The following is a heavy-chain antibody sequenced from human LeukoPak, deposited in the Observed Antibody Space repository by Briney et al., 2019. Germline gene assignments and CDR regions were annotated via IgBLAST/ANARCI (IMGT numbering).Heavy chain of an antibody. J-gene: IGHJ3*02. CDR2: IYLGDSDT. V-gene: IGHV5-51*01. D-gene: IGHD2-21*02. Sequence: GESLKISCKASGYSFSNYWIAWVRQMPGKGLEWMGIIYLGDSDTRYSPSFQGQVTISAGKSISTAYLQWSSLKASDTAMYYCARGPTADAFDIWGQGTMVTVSS. CDR1: GYSFSNYW. CDR3: ARGPTADAFDI.